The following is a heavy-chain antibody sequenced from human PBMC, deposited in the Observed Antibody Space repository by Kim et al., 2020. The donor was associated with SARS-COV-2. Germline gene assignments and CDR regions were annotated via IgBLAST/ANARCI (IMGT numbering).Heavy chain of an antibody. J-gene: IGHJ6*02. CDR2: ISYDGSNK. CDR1: GFTFSSYG. D-gene: IGHD6-13*01. Sequence: GGSLRLSCAASGFTFSSYGMHWVRQAPGKGLEWVAVISYDGSNKYYADSVKGRFTISRDNSKNTLYLQMNSLRAEDTAVYYCAKDDHQYSSSRIYYYGMDVWGQGTTVTVSS. V-gene: IGHV3-30*18. CDR3: AKDDHQYSSSRIYYYGMDV.